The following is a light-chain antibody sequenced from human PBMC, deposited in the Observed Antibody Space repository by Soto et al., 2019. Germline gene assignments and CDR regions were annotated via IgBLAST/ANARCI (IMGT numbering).Light chain of an antibody. V-gene: IGKV3-20*01. Sequence: EIVLTQSPGTLSLSPGERATLSCRASQSVSSSYLAWYQQKPGQAPRPLIYGASSRAIGIPDRFSDSGSGTDCTLTISRLEPEDFAVYYCQQYGSSPWTFGQGTKVEIK. J-gene: IGKJ1*01. CDR3: QQYGSSPWT. CDR2: GAS. CDR1: QSVSSSY.